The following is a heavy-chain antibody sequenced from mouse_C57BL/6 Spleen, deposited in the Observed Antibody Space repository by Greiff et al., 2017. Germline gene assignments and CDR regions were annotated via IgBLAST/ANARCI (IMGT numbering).Heavy chain of an antibody. V-gene: IGHV1-74*01. CDR1: GYTFTSYW. J-gene: IGHJ2*01. CDR3: AIGYGYDVNFDY. Sequence: QVQLQQSGAELVKPGASVKVSCKASGYTFTSYWMHWVKQRPGQGLEWIGRIHPSDSDTNYNQKFKGKATLTVEKSSSTAYMQLSSLTSEDSAVYYCAIGYGYDVNFDYWGQGTTLTVSS. D-gene: IGHD2-2*01. CDR2: IHPSDSDT.